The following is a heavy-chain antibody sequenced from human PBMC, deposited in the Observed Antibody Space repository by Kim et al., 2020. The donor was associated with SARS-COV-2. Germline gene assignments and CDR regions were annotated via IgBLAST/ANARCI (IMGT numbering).Heavy chain of an antibody. V-gene: IGHV3-23*01. D-gene: IGHD5-18*01. CDR1: GFTFIGYV. CDR3: ARDRLKDAANELSY. Sequence: GGSLRLSCAASGFTFIGYVMSWVRQAPGKGLEWVSIITGSGGNTYYADSVKGRFTISRDNSKYTLYLQLNSLRAEDTAVYYCARDRLKDAANELSYWGQ. J-gene: IGHJ4*02. CDR2: ITGSGGNT.